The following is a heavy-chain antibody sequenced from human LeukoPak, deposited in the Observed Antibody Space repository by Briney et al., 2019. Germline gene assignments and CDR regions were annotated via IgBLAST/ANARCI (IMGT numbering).Heavy chain of an antibody. CDR2: ISHSGTT. V-gene: IGHV4-38-2*02. CDR1: GDSIRSGSYY. CDR3: AREFGNWFRANWFDP. D-gene: IGHD3-16*01. Sequence: SETLSLTCTVSGDSIRSGSYYWGWIRQPPGKGLEWIGFISHSGTTYYNPSLKSRVTISVDTSKNQFSLKLSSVTAADTAVYYCAREFGNWFRANWFDPWGQGTLVTVSS. J-gene: IGHJ5*02.